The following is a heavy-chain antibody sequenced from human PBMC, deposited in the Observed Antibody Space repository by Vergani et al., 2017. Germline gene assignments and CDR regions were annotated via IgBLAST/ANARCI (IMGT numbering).Heavy chain of an antibody. D-gene: IGHD6-13*01. CDR1: GFTFSSYA. V-gene: IGHV3-23*01. J-gene: IGHJ3*02. Sequence: EVQLLESGGGLVQPGGSLRLSCAASGFTFSSYAMSWVRQAPGKGLEWVSAISGSGGSTYYADSVKGRFTISRDNSKNTLYLQMNSLRAEDTAVYYCAKDNLLVAAAARVAFDIWGQGTMVTVSS. CDR2: ISGSGGST. CDR3: AKDNLLVAAAARVAFDI.